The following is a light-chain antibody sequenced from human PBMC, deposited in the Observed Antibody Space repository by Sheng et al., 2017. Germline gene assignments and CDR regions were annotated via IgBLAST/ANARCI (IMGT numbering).Light chain of an antibody. J-gene: IGLJ3*02. V-gene: IGLV2-8*01. CDR1: SSDVGNYNY. Sequence: QSALTQPPSASGSPGQSVTISCTGTSSDVGNYNYVSWYQQHPGKAPKLMIYDVSTRPSGVPDRFSGSKSGNTASLTVSGLQAEDEADYYCSSYTSSSTWVFGGGTKLTVL. CDR2: DVS. CDR3: SSYTSSSTWV.